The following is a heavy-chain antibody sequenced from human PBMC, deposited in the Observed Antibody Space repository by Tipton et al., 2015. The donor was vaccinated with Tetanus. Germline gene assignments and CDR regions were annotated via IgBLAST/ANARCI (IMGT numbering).Heavy chain of an antibody. V-gene: IGHV1-8*01. CDR3: ARGRVGAAY. CDR1: GYNFSSYD. J-gene: IGHJ4*02. CDR2: TNPLTGKT. D-gene: IGHD2-15*01. Sequence: QLVQSGPEVKKPGALVTVSCKASGYNFSSYDVNWVRRASGQGLEWLGWTNPLTGKTGYAEKFQGRVTMTADASISTAYLELTSLTSDDTAVYYCARGRVGAAYWGQGSLVTVSS.